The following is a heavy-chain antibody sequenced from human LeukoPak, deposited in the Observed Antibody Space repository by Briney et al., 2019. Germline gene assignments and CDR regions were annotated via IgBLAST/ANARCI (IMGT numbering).Heavy chain of an antibody. Sequence: SETLSLTCTVSGYSISSSYYWSWIRQPPGKGLEWIGYIYYSGSTNYNPSLKSRVTISVDTSKNQFSLKLSSVTAADTAVYYCARAPSRITIFGVVIYWFDPWGQGTLVTVSS. J-gene: IGHJ5*02. V-gene: IGHV4-59*12. CDR3: ARAPSRITIFGVVIYWFDP. D-gene: IGHD3-3*01. CDR2: IYYSGST. CDR1: GYSISSSYY.